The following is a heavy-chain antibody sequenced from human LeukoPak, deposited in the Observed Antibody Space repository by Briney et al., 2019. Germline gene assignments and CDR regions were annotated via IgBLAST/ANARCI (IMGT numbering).Heavy chain of an antibody. CDR3: AKAWNDYGVYGNY. CDR1: GFTFSSYG. V-gene: IGHV3-30*18. CDR2: ISYDGSNK. J-gene: IGHJ4*02. D-gene: IGHD4-17*01. Sequence: GGSLRLSCAASGFTFSSYGMHWVRQAPGKGLEWVAVISYDGSNKYYADSVKGRFTISRDNSKNTLYLQMNSLRAEDTAVYYCAKAWNDYGVYGNYWGRGTLVAVSS.